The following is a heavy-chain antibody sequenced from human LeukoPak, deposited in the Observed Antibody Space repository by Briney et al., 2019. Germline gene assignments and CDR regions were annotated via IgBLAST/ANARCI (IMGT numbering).Heavy chain of an antibody. CDR3: AKVPNDYGDYSGMDV. V-gene: IGHV3-53*01. J-gene: IGHJ6*02. CDR2: IYSGGST. D-gene: IGHD4/OR15-4a*01. Sequence: GGSLRLSCAASGFTVSSNYMSWVRQAPGKGLEWVSVIYSGGSTYYADSVKGRFTISRDNSKNTLYLQMNSLRAEDTAVYYCAKVPNDYGDYSGMDVWGQGTTVTVS. CDR1: GFTVSSNY.